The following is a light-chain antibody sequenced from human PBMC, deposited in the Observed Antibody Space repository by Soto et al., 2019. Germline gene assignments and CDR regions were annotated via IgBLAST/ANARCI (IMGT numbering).Light chain of an antibody. J-gene: IGKJ1*01. CDR1: QSVSSY. CDR2: DAS. Sequence: EIVLTQSPATLSLSPGERATLSCRASQSVSSYLAWYQQKPGQAPRLLIYDASNRATGIPARFSGSGSGTDFTLTISSLEPEDFGVYYRQQRSNWPWTFGQGTKVEIK. V-gene: IGKV3-11*01. CDR3: QQRSNWPWT.